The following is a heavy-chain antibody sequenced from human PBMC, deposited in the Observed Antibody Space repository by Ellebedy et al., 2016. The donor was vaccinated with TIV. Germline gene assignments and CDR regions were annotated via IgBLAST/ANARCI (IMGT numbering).Heavy chain of an antibody. CDR2: IRTSDTTI. Sequence: GESLKISXAPSGLMHSDYYMSWIRQAPGKGLEWVSYIRTSDTTIYYADSVKGRFTVSRDSVTDSLYLQMNSLRVDDTAVYYCATTRGLGPAGYFDRWGQGALVTVSS. J-gene: IGHJ4*02. CDR1: GLMHSDYY. CDR3: ATTRGLGPAGYFDR. V-gene: IGHV3-11*01. D-gene: IGHD3-16*01.